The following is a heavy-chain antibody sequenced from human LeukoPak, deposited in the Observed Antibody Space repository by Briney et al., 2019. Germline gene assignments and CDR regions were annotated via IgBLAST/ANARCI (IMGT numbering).Heavy chain of an antibody. CDR2: INPNSGGT. Sequence: ASVKVSCKASGYTFTGYYMHWVRRAPGQGLEWMGWINPNSGGTNYAQKFQGRVTMTRDTSISTAYMELSRLRSDDTAVYYCAREDCSGGSCYFSDYWGQGTLVTVSS. J-gene: IGHJ4*02. V-gene: IGHV1-2*02. CDR3: AREDCSGGSCYFSDY. D-gene: IGHD2-15*01. CDR1: GYTFTGYY.